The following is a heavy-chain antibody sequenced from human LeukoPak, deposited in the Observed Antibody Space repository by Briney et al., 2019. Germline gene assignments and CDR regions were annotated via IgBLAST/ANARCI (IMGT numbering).Heavy chain of an antibody. CDR1: GFTFSSYA. V-gene: IGHV3-23*01. D-gene: IGHD6-19*01. Sequence: AGGSLRLSCAASGFTFSSYAMSWVRQAPGKGLEWVSAISGSGGSTYYADSVKGRFTISRDNSKNTLYLQMNSLRAEDTAVYYCASGSGWAKYYFDYWGQGTLVTVSS. CDR2: ISGSGGST. CDR3: ASGSGWAKYYFDY. J-gene: IGHJ4*02.